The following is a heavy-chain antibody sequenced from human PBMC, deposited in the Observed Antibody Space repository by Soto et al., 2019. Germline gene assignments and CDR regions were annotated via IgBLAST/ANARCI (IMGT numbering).Heavy chain of an antibody. J-gene: IGHJ4*02. CDR1: GFSLSTSGVG. V-gene: IGHV2-5*01. CDR3: AHRPPSWLRFAYYFDY. D-gene: IGHD5-12*01. Sequence: QITLKESGPTLVKPTQTLTLTCTFSGFSLSTSGVGVGWIRQPPGKALEWLALIYWNDDKRYSPSLKSRLTITKDTSKNQVVLTMTNMDPVDTATYYSAHRPPSWLRFAYYFDYWGQGTLVTVSS. CDR2: IYWNDDK.